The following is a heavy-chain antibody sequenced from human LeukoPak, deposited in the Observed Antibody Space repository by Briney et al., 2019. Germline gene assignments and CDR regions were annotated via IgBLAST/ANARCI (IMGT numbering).Heavy chain of an antibody. CDR2: ITGSGDTT. V-gene: IGHV3-23*01. CDR3: VKDYATIAAAANPLFDY. J-gene: IGHJ4*02. CDR1: GFTFSSYA. Sequence: GRSLRLSCAASGFTFSSYAVTWVRQAPGKWLEWVSGITGSGDTTFYADSVKGRFTISRDNSKNTLYLQMHSLRAEDTAVYYCVKDYATIAAAANPLFDYWGQGALVTVSS. D-gene: IGHD6-13*01.